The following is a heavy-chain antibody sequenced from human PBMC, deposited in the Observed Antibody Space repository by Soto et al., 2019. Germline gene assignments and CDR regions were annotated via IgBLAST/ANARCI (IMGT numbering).Heavy chain of an antibody. CDR1: GASISSGDYF. CDR3: ASSSLYGMDV. J-gene: IGHJ6*02. V-gene: IGHV4-30-4*01. Sequence: SETLSLTCTVSGASISSGDYFWSWIRQSPGKGLQWIGYIYDSGSSYYNPSLKSRVTMSVDTSKNQFSLKLSSVTAADTAVYYCASSSLYGMDVWGQGTTVTVSS. CDR2: IYDSGSS.